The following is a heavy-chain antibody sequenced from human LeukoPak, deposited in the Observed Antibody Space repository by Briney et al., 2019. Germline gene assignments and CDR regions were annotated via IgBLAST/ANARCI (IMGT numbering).Heavy chain of an antibody. CDR1: GFTFSDYY. V-gene: IGHV3-11*01. D-gene: IGHD3-22*01. CDR2: ISSSGSTI. Sequence: GGSLRLSCAASGFTFSDYYMSWIRQAPGKGLEWVPYISSSGSTIYYADSVKGRFTISRDNAKNSLYLQMNSLRAEDTAVYYCARDWDYYDSSGPTTGYFDYWGQGTLVTVSS. J-gene: IGHJ4*02. CDR3: ARDWDYYDSSGPTTGYFDY.